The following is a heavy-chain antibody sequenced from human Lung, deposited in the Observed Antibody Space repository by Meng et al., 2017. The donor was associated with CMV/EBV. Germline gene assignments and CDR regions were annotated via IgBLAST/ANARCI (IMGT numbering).Heavy chain of an antibody. Sequence: KVSCKASGYTFTGYYMHWVRQAPGQGLEWMAIINPSGGSTSYAQKFQGRVTMTRDTSTSTVYMELSSLRSEDTAVYYCARDLGYNDDYWGQGTLVTVSS. D-gene: IGHD5-24*01. CDR2: INPSGGST. J-gene: IGHJ4*02. CDR3: ARDLGYNDDY. CDR1: GYTFTGYY. V-gene: IGHV1-46*01.